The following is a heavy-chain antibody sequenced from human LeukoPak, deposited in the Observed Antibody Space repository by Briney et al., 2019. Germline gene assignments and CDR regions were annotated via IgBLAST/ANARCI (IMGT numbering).Heavy chain of an antibody. Sequence: SVKVSCKASGGTFSSYAISWVRQAPGQGLEWMGGIIPIFGTANYAQKFQGRVTITADKSTSTAYMELSSLSSEDTAVYYCARTGAYDLVYYYYMDVWGKGTTVIVSS. J-gene: IGHJ6*03. V-gene: IGHV1-69*06. CDR3: ARTGAYDLVYYYYMDV. CDR2: IIPIFGTA. D-gene: IGHD5-12*01. CDR1: GGTFSSYA.